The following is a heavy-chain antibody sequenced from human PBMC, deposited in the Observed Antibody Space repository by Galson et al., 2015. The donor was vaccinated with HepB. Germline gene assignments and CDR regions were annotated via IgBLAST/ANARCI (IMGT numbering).Heavy chain of an antibody. J-gene: IGHJ4*02. CDR2: IYWDGDK. CDR1: GFSLSTTGVG. Sequence: PALVKPTQTLTLPCSFSGFSLSTTGVGVGWIRQPPGEALEWLGIIYWDGDKRSSPSLKSRLTITKDTSKNQVVLTMTNMDPVDTATYYCAHRKVSDYYDSSAYYDPVYFDYWGQGILVTVSS. CDR3: AHRKVSDYYDSSAYYDPVYFDY. D-gene: IGHD3-22*01. V-gene: IGHV2-5*02.